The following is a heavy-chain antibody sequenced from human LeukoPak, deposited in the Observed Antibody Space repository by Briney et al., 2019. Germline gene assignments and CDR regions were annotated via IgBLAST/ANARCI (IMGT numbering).Heavy chain of an antibody. CDR3: ARDLSERYSIDY. J-gene: IGHJ4*02. CDR2: ISYDGSNK. Sequence: GRSLRLSCAASGFTFSSYGMHWVRQAPGKGLEWVAVISYDGSNKYYADSVKGRITISRDNSKRTLYLQVNSLRTEDTAVYYCARDLSERYSIDYWGQGTLVTVSS. V-gene: IGHV3-30*03. CDR1: GFTFSSYG. D-gene: IGHD1-20*01.